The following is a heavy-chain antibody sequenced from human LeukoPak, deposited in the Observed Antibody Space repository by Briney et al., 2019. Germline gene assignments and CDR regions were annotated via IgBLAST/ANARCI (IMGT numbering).Heavy chain of an antibody. CDR3: AKDTVYYYGSGSYSNDAFDI. Sequence: GGSLRLSCEASGFTFSSYGMHWVRQAPGKGLEWVAFIRYDGSNKYYADSVKGRFTISRDNSKNTLYLQMNSLRAEDTAVYYCAKDTVYYYGSGSYSNDAFDIWGQGTMVTVSS. CDR2: IRYDGSNK. J-gene: IGHJ3*02. V-gene: IGHV3-30*02. CDR1: GFTFSSYG. D-gene: IGHD3-10*01.